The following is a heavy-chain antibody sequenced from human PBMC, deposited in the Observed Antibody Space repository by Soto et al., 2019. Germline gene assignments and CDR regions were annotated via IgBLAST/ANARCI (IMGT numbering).Heavy chain of an antibody. CDR2: ISGSGGST. V-gene: IGHV3-23*01. CDR1: GFTFSSYA. D-gene: IGHD3-3*01. CDR3: AKDRGYDFWSGYRIGYNWFDP. J-gene: IGHJ5*02. Sequence: LRLSCAASGFTFSSYAMSWVRQAPGKGLEWVSAISGSGGSTYYADSVKGRFTISRDNSKNTLYLQMNSLRAEDTAVYYCAKDRGYDFWSGYRIGYNWFDPWGQGTLVTVSS.